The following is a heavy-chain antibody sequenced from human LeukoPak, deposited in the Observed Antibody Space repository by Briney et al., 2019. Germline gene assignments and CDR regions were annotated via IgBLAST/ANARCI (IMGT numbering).Heavy chain of an antibody. V-gene: IGHV3-30*02. D-gene: IGHD3-16*01. J-gene: IGHJ4*02. Sequence: GGSLGLSCAASGFTLSRYAMHWVRQAPGKGLEWVAFLQSDGNNRYYADSVKGQFTISRDNSKNTLFLQMSSLRAEDTAVYYCAKNWATYYLDYWGQGTLVTVSS. CDR2: LQSDGNNR. CDR3: AKNWATYYLDY. CDR1: GFTLSRYA.